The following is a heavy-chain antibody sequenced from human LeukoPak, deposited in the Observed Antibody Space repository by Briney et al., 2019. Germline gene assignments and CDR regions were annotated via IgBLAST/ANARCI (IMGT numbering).Heavy chain of an antibody. Sequence: GGSLRLSCAASGFTFSNFAVSWVRQAPGKGLEWVSYISSSGSTMYYADSVKGRIAISRDNAKNSLSLQMNSLRDEDTAVYYCAGDTAMASGGRVFDYWGQGTLVTVSS. J-gene: IGHJ4*02. V-gene: IGHV3-48*02. CDR3: AGDTAMASGGRVFDY. CDR1: GFTFSNFA. CDR2: ISSSGSTM. D-gene: IGHD6-13*01.